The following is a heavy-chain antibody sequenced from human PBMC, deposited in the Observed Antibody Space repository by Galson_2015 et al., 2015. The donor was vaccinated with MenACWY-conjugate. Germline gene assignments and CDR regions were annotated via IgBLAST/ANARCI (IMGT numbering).Heavy chain of an antibody. CDR2: ISSSSSFI. Sequence: SLRLSCAASGFTFSDYNINWVRQAPGQGLEWVSSISSSSSFIYYADSVKGRFTISRDNAKNSLFLQMNSLTAEDTAVYYCARGRGSLPTWFDYWGQGTLVTVSS. J-gene: IGHJ4*02. D-gene: IGHD1-26*01. CDR3: ARGRGSLPTWFDY. CDR1: GFTFSDYN. V-gene: IGHV3-21*01.